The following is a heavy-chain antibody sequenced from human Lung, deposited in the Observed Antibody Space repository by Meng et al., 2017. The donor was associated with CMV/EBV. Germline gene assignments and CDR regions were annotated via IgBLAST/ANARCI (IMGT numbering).Heavy chain of an antibody. V-gene: IGHV3-48*03. CDR1: GFTFSSYE. CDR2: ISSSGSTI. Sequence: GGSLRLSCAASGFTFSSYEMNWVRQAPGKGLEWVSYISSSGSTIYYADSVKGRFTISRDNAKKSLYLQMNSLRAEDTAVYYCARGEFSWYDNWLDPWGQGXLVTVSS. CDR3: ARGEFSWYDNWLDP. D-gene: IGHD6-13*01. J-gene: IGHJ5*02.